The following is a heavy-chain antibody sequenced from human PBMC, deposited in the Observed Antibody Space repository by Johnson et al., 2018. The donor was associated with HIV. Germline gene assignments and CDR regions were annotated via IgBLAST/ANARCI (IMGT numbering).Heavy chain of an antibody. Sequence: MLLVESGGGLVQPGGSLRLSCAASGFTFSNYWMSWVRQAPGKGLEWVANIKQDGSEKYYVDSVKGRFTISRDNAKNTLYLQMNSLRAEDTAVYYCARDAGGGRIVVVSAFDIWGQGTMVTVSS. D-gene: IGHD3-22*01. J-gene: IGHJ3*02. CDR3: ARDAGGGRIVVVSAFDI. CDR1: GFTFSNYW. V-gene: IGHV3-7*01. CDR2: IKQDGSEK.